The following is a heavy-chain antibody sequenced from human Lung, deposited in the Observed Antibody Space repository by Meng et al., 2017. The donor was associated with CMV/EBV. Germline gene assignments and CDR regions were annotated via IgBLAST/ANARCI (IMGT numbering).Heavy chain of an antibody. J-gene: IGHJ4*02. CDR1: GFTFSSYT. D-gene: IGHD4-11*01. Sequence: GEXXTISCAASGFTFSSYTMNWVRQAPGKGLEWVSYISNTGSVKHYADSLRGRFTVSRDNSKNSLYLQMTSLIADDTAVYYCARSLFASNYPFDYWVQGTXVTVSS. V-gene: IGHV3-48*04. CDR2: ISNTGSVK. CDR3: ARSLFASNYPFDY.